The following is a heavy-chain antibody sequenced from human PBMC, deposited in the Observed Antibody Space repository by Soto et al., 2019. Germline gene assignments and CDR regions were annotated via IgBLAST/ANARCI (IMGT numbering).Heavy chain of an antibody. CDR1: GYTLTDLS. V-gene: IGHV1-24*01. D-gene: IGHD3-10*01. Sequence: ASVKGSCKGSGYTLTDLSMHWVRQAPGKGLEWMGGFDPEDGETIYAQKFQGRVTMTEDTSTDTAYMELSSLRSEDTAVYYCATPYYGSVYGMDVWGQGTTVTVSS. CDR2: FDPEDGET. J-gene: IGHJ6*02. CDR3: ATPYYGSVYGMDV.